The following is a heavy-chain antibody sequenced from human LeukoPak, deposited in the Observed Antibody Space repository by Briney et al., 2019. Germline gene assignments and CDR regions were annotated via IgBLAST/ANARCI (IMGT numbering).Heavy chain of an antibody. J-gene: IGHJ4*02. V-gene: IGHV1-2*02. D-gene: IGHD1-26*01. CDR1: GYTFTGYY. CDR3: AREGGSGSSDFDY. CDR2: INPNSGGT. Sequence: RGASVKVSCKASGYTFTGYYMHWVRQAPGQGLEWMGWINPNSGGTNYAQKFQGRVTMTRDTSISTAYMELSKLRSDDTAVYYCAREGGSGSSDFDYWGQGTLVTVSS.